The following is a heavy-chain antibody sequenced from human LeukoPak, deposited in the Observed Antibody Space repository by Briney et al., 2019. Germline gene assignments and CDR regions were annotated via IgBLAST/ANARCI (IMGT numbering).Heavy chain of an antibody. CDR1: GFTFSNAW. CDR3: TTDFSFGGIYYYDSSGYLEGLTTEGY. D-gene: IGHD3-22*01. Sequence: GGSLRLSCAAPGFTFSNAWMSWVRQAPGKGLEWVGRIKSKTDGGTTDYAAPVKGRFTISRDDSKNTLYLQMNSLKTEDTAVYYCTTDFSFGGIYYYDSSGYLEGLTTEGYWGQGTLITVSS. J-gene: IGHJ4*02. CDR2: IKSKTDGGTT. V-gene: IGHV3-15*01.